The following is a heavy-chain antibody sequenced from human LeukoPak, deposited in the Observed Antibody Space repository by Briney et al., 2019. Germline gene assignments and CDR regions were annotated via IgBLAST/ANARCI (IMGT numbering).Heavy chain of an antibody. Sequence: GASVKVSCKASGGTFSSYAISWVRQAPGQGLEWMGRIIPILGIANYAQKFQGRVTITADKSTSTAYMELSSLRSEDTAVYYCASGHDHYYFDYWGQGTLVTVSS. CDR2: IIPILGIA. CDR1: GGTFSSYA. J-gene: IGHJ4*02. V-gene: IGHV1-69*04. CDR3: ASGHDHYYFDY.